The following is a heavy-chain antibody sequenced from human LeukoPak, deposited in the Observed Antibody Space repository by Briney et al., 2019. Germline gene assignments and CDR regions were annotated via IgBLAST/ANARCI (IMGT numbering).Heavy chain of an antibody. CDR3: AAISAYYDFWSGIDYDY. CDR2: IVVGSGNT. CDR1: GLTFTSSA. D-gene: IGHD3-3*01. Sequence: SVKVSCKASGLTFTSSAMQWVRQARGQRLEWIGWIVVGSGNTNYAQKFQERVTITRDMSTSIAYMELSSLRSEDTAVYYCAAISAYYDFWSGIDYDYWGQGTLVTVSS. J-gene: IGHJ4*02. V-gene: IGHV1-58*02.